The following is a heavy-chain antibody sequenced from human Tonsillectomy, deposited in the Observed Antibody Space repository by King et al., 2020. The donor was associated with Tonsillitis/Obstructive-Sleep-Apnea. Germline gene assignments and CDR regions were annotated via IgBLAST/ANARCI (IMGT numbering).Heavy chain of an antibody. CDR1: GFTFSSYA. D-gene: IGHD5-12*01. V-gene: IGHV3-30*04. Sequence: QVQLVESGGGVVQPGRSLRLSCAASGFTFSSYAMHWVRQAPGKGLEWVAVISYDGSNKYYADSVKGRFTISRDNSKNTLYLQMNSLRAEDTAVYYCARVDSGYDPIDYWGQGTLVTVSS. CDR2: ISYDGSNK. J-gene: IGHJ4*02. CDR3: ARVDSGYDPIDY.